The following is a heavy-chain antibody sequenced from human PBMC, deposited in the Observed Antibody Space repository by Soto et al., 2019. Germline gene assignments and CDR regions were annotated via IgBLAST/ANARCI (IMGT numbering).Heavy chain of an antibody. Sequence: EVQLVESGGGLVQPGGSLRLSCAASGFTFSSYEMNWVRQAPGKGLEWVSYISSSGSTIYYADSVKGRFTISRDNAKNSLYLQMNSLRAEDTAVYYCARLYCGGDCYFDYWGQGTLVTVSS. CDR2: ISSSGSTI. V-gene: IGHV3-48*03. CDR3: ARLYCGGDCYFDY. J-gene: IGHJ4*02. CDR1: GFTFSSYE. D-gene: IGHD2-21*02.